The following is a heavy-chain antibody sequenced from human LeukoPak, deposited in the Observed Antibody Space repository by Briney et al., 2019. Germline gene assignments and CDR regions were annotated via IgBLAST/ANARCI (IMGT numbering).Heavy chain of an antibody. CDR3: ARDRGIVGATIRDY. CDR1: GYTFTSYG. D-gene: IGHD1-26*01. J-gene: IGHJ4*02. V-gene: IGHV1-18*01. Sequence: ASVKVSCKASGYTFTSYGISWVRQAPGQGLEWMGWISAYNGNTNYAQKLQGRVTMTTDTSTSTAYMELRSLRSDDTAVYYCARDRGIVGATIRDYWGQGTLVSVSS. CDR2: ISAYNGNT.